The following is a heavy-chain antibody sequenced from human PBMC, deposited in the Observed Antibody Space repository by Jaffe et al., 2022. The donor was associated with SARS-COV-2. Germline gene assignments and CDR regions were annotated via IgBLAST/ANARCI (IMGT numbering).Heavy chain of an antibody. Sequence: QVQLVESGGGVVQPGKSLRLSCAASGFTFSTYAMHWVRRAPGKGLEWVAVMSKDGSYQFYADSVKGRFTISRDNSKNTLYLQMNSLRPEDTAVYYCARDFERTYIFDSWGQGILVTVSS. CDR3: ARDFERTYIFDS. CDR2: MSKDGSYQ. D-gene: IGHD1-7*01. J-gene: IGHJ4*02. V-gene: IGHV3-30*04. CDR1: GFTFSTYA.